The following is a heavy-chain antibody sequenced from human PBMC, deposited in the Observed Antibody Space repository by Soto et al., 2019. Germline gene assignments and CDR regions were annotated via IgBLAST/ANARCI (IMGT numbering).Heavy chain of an antibody. J-gene: IGHJ6*02. Sequence: SETLSLTCVVSGYSIRSGYYWGWIRQPPGKGLERIGSIYHTGSTYFNPSLKSRVTISVDTSKNQLSLKLSSVTAADSAVYYCARAPATGTSPVYYGLDVWGQGTTVTVSS. CDR3: ARAPATGTSPVYYGLDV. D-gene: IGHD6-13*01. V-gene: IGHV4-38-2*01. CDR1: GYSIRSGYY. CDR2: IYHTGST.